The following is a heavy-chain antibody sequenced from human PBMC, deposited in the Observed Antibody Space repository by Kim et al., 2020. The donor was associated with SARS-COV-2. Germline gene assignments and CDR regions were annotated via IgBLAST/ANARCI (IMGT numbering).Heavy chain of an antibody. J-gene: IGHJ4*02. D-gene: IGHD2-2*01. V-gene: IGHV4-4*06. Sequence: HPSLKSRVSMSVDTSTNQISLRLSSGTAADTAVYYCARLHCSSTTCYYFDNWGQGTLVTVSS. CDR3: ARLHCSSTTCYYFDN.